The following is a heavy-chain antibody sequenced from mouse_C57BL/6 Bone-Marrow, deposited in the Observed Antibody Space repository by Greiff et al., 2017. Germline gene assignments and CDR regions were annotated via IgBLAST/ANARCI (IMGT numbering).Heavy chain of an antibody. Sequence: VHVKQSGAELVKPGASVKLSCTASGFNIKDYDMHWVKQRTEQGLEWIGWIDPEDGEIKYAAKFQGKATITADTSSNPVYLQLSSLTSEDTAVYYGARIGDITTAPGFAYWGQGTLVTVSA. CDR3: ARIGDITTAPGFAY. V-gene: IGHV14-2*01. CDR1: GFNIKDYD. J-gene: IGHJ3*01. CDR2: IDPEDGEI. D-gene: IGHD1-1*01.